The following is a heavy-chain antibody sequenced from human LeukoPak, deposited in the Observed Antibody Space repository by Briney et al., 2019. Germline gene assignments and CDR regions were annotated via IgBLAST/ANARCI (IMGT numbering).Heavy chain of an antibody. CDR1: RGSISSGDYW. CDR2: INYSGST. J-gene: IGHJ4*02. V-gene: IGHV4-39*01. CDR3: ARQPGHGSWRFDY. D-gene: IGHD3-3*01. Sequence: SEALSLTCSVSRGSISSGDYWWAWIRQPPGKGLEWIGSINYSGSTYSSTSLKSRVTMSVDTSKNHFSLKLNSVTAADTAVYYCARQPGHGSWRFDYWGQGTLVTVSS.